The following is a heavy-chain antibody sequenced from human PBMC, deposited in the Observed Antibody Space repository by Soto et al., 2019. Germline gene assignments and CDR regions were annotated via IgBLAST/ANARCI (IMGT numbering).Heavy chain of an antibody. CDR2: IYYSRST. CDR1: GGPLSNGGSS. CDR3: ARDPVYCSGGSCYNWFDP. J-gene: IGHJ5*02. D-gene: IGHD2-15*01. V-gene: IGHV4-31*03. Sequence: SETLSITRTVPGGPLSNGGSSWSWPRQHPGTGLEWIDNIYYSRSTYYNPSLKSRVNISVDTSKNQFSLQLSSVTAADTAVYYCARDPVYCSGGSCYNWFDPWGQGTLVTVSS.